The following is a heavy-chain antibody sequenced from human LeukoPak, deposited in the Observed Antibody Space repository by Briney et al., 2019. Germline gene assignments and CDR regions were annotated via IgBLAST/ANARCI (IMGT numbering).Heavy chain of an antibody. CDR2: INSDGSST. CDR1: GFTFSSYW. Sequence: GGSLRLSCAASGFTFSSYWMHWVRQAPGKGLVWVSRINSDGSSTSYADSVKGRFTISRDNAKNTLYLQMNSLRAEDTAVYYCARAVLGILCYFDYWGQGTLVTVSS. D-gene: IGHD7-27*01. V-gene: IGHV3-74*01. J-gene: IGHJ4*02. CDR3: ARAVLGILCYFDY.